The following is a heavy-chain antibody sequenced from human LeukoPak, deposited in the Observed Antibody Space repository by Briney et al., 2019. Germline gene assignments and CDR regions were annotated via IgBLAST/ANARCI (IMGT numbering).Heavy chain of an antibody. D-gene: IGHD1-7*01. CDR3: AKARLPTNNWYSDSFDS. V-gene: IGHV3-30*18. CDR1: GFTFSQYG. CDR2: ISFDGNDN. J-gene: IGHJ3*01. Sequence: RGSLRLSCAASGFTFSQYGMNWVRQAPGKGLEWVAVISFDGNDNYYADSVKGRFTISRDNSESDLFLQMNSLRTEDTALYYCAKARLPTNNWYSDSFDSWGQGTLVTVS.